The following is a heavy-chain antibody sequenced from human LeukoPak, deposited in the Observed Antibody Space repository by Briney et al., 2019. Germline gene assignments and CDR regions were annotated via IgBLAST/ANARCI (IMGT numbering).Heavy chain of an antibody. CDR2: ISDNGGST. J-gene: IGHJ4*02. V-gene: IGHV3-23*01. D-gene: IGHD6-13*01. Sequence: GGSLRLSCAASGFTFSTYAMSWVRQAPGKGLEWVSTISDNGGSTYYADSVKGRFTISRDNSKNTLYLQMNSLRVEDTAVYYCAKPPPDSSSWLFDYWGQGTLFTVSS. CDR1: GFTFSTYA. CDR3: AKPPPDSSSWLFDY.